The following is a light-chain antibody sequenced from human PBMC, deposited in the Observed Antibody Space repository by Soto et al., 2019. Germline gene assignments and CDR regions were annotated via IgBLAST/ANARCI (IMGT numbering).Light chain of an antibody. CDR1: QSVLYSSNNKNY. Sequence: EIVMTQSPDSLAVSLGERATINCKTSQSVLYSSNNKNYLAWYQQKPGQPPKLLVYWASTRESGVPDRFSGSGSGTEFTLTISSLQAEDVALYYCQQSYSTPPTFGQGTKLEIK. J-gene: IGKJ2*01. CDR2: WAS. CDR3: QQSYSTPPT. V-gene: IGKV4-1*01.